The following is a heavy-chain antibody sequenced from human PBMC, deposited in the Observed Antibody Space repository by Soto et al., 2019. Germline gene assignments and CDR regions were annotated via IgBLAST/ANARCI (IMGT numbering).Heavy chain of an antibody. Sequence: EVQLVESGGGLVQPGGSLKLSCAASGFTFSGSAMHWVGQASGKGLEWVGRIRSKANSYATAYAASVKGRFTISRDDSKNTAYLQMNSLKTEDTAVYYCTSPTTVTDYWGQGTLVTVSS. D-gene: IGHD4-17*01. CDR2: IRSKANSYAT. CDR3: TSPTTVTDY. J-gene: IGHJ4*02. CDR1: GFTFSGSA. V-gene: IGHV3-73*01.